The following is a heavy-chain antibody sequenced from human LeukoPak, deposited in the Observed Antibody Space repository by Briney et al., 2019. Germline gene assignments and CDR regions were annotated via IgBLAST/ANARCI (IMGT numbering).Heavy chain of an antibody. CDR3: ARAYCGGDCYSDY. V-gene: IGHV3-74*01. D-gene: IGHD2-21*02. Sequence: GGSLRLSCAASGFTFSSYWMHWVRQAPGKGLVWVSRINSDGSSTSYADSVKGRFTISGDNAKNTLYLQMNSLRAEDTAVYYCARAYCGGDCYSDYWGQGTLVTVSS. CDR1: GFTFSSYW. J-gene: IGHJ4*02. CDR2: INSDGSST.